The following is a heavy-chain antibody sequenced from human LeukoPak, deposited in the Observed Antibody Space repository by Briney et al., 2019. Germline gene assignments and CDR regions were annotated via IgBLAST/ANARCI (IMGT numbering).Heavy chain of an antibody. Sequence: SQTLSLTCAISGDSVSSNSAAWNWIRQSPSRGLEWLGRTYYRSKWYNDYAVSVKSRITINPDTSKNQFSLQLNSVTPEDTAVYYCARDRGVRGVIKQEYCFDYWGQGTLVTVSS. V-gene: IGHV6-1*01. D-gene: IGHD3-10*01. CDR1: GDSVSSNSAA. CDR3: ARDRGVRGVIKQEYCFDY. CDR2: TYYRSKWYN. J-gene: IGHJ4*02.